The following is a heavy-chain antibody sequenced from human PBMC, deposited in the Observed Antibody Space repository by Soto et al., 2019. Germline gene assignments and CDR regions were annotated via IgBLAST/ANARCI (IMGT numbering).Heavy chain of an antibody. V-gene: IGHV2-5*02. CDR3: SHVLGYCSSVTCYHSVDYMDV. CDR1: GFSLNTSAVG. J-gene: IGHJ6*03. D-gene: IGHD2-15*01. CDR2: VYWDDDK. Sequence: QITLKESGPTLVKPTQTLTLTCTFSGFSLNTSAVGVGWIRQPPGKALEWLALVYWDDDKLYSPSLKSRLTITKDTSKTQVVLTMTTMDPVDTATYFCSHVLGYCSSVTCYHSVDYMDVWGKGTTVTVSS.